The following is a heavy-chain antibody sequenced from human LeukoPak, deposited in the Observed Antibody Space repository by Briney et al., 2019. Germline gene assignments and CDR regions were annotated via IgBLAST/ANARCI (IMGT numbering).Heavy chain of an antibody. CDR3: ARGLMVRGVIITVDYYYYMDV. D-gene: IGHD3-10*01. CDR2: MNPNSGNT. J-gene: IGHJ6*03. Sequence: ASVKVSCKASGYTFTSYDINWVRQATGQGLEWMGWMNPNSGNTGYAQKFHGRVTITRNTSISTAYMELSSLRSEDTAVYYCARGLMVRGVIITVDYYYYMDVWGKGTTVTVSS. V-gene: IGHV1-8*03. CDR1: GYTFTSYD.